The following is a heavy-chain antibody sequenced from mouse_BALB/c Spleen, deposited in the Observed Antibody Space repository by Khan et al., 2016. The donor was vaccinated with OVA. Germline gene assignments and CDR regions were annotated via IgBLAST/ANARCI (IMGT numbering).Heavy chain of an antibody. CDR2: IYPGNSDT. J-gene: IGHJ3*01. Sequence: MQLEESGTVLARPGASVKMSCKASGYSFTSYWMYWVKQRPGQGLEWIGGIYPGNSDTDYNQKFKGKAKLTAGTSASTAYMELSSLTNEDSAVNYCTRGGYSSFAYWGQGTLVTVSA. CDR1: GYSFTSYW. CDR3: TRGGYSSFAY. D-gene: IGHD1-3*01. V-gene: IGHV1-5*01.